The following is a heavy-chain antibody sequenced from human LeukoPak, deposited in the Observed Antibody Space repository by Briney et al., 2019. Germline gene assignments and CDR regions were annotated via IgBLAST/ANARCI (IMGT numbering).Heavy chain of an antibody. Sequence: GGSLRLSCAASGFTFSSYGVHWVRQAPGKGLEWVAFIRYDGSNKYYVDSVKGRFTISRDNAKNSLYLQMNSLRAEDTAVYYCARIYSSSSGYFDYWGQGTLVTVSS. D-gene: IGHD6-6*01. CDR3: ARIYSSSSGYFDY. CDR2: IRYDGSNK. V-gene: IGHV3-30*02. J-gene: IGHJ4*02. CDR1: GFTFSSYG.